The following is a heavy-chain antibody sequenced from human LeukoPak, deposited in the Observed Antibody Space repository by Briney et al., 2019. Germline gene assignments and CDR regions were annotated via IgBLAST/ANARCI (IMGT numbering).Heavy chain of an antibody. CDR2: VYYSGSI. Sequence: SETLSLTCTVSGGSITAGNHHWGWIRQPPGKGLEWIGSVYYSGSIFSDTSHKSRVTISGDTSKNQFSLSLSSVTAADTAVYYCARQGSLIAAAVPDAFDIWGQGTMVTVSS. CDR1: GGSITAGNHH. D-gene: IGHD6-13*01. CDR3: ARQGSLIAAAVPDAFDI. V-gene: IGHV4-39*01. J-gene: IGHJ3*02.